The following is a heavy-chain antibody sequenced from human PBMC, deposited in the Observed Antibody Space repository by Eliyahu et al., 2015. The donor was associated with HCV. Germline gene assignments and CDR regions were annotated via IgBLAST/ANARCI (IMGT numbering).Heavy chain of an antibody. D-gene: IGHD2/OR15-2a*01. Sequence: QITLKESGPTLVKPTQTLTLTCTFSGFSLSTSGVGVGWIRQPPGKALEWLALIYWDDDKRYSPSLKSRLTITKDTSKNLVVLTMTNVDPVDTATYSCVHRRTFDAFDIWGQGTMVTVSS. CDR1: GFSLSTSGVG. CDR3: VHRRTFDAFDI. CDR2: IYWDDDK. V-gene: IGHV2-5*02. J-gene: IGHJ3*02.